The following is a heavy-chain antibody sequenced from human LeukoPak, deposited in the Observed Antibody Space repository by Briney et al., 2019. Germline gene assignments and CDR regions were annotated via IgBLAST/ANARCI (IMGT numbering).Heavy chain of an antibody. CDR2: MNPNSGNT. V-gene: IGHV1-8*01. D-gene: IGHD1-26*01. CDR3: AREWELRPQGAFDI. CDR1: GYTFTSYD. Sequence: ASVKVSCKASGYTFTSYDINWVRRATGQGLEWMGWMNPNSGNTGYAQKFQGRVTMTRNTSISTAYMELSSLRSEDTAVYYCAREWELRPQGAFDIWGQGTMVTVSS. J-gene: IGHJ3*02.